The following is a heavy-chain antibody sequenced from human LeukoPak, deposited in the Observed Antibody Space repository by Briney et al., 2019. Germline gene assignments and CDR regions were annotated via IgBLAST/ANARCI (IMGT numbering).Heavy chain of an antibody. J-gene: IGHJ4*02. V-gene: IGHV3-11*04. Sequence: PGGSLRLSCAASGFTFNDYYMSWIRQAPGKGLGWVSYISSSGGSINYADSVKGRFTISRDNAKNSLYLQMNSLRAEDTAVYYCARGRTYSSSWPFDYWGQGTLVTVSS. D-gene: IGHD6-13*01. CDR1: GFTFNDYY. CDR2: ISSSGGSI. CDR3: ARGRTYSSSWPFDY.